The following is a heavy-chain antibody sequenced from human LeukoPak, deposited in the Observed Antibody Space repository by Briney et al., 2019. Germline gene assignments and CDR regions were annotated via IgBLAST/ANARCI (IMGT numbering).Heavy chain of an antibody. Sequence: SETLSLTCAVYGGSFSGYYWSWIRQPPGRGLEWIGYIYYSGSINYNPSLKSRVTISLDTSKNQFSLKLSSVTAADTAVYYCARRGDSGFFYAMDVWGQGTTVTVSS. D-gene: IGHD2-21*01. CDR3: ARRGDSGFFYAMDV. CDR1: GGSFSGYY. J-gene: IGHJ6*01. CDR2: IYYSGSI. V-gene: IGHV4-59*08.